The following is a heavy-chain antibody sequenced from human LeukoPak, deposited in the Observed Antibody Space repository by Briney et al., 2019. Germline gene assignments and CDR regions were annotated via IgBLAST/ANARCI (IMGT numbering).Heavy chain of an antibody. CDR2: IVVGSGNT. D-gene: IGHD3-3*01. Sequence: EASVKVSSKASGFTFTSSAVQWVRQARGQRLEWIGWIVVGSGNTNYAQNFQERVTITRDMSTSTAFMELSSLRSEDTAVYYCAASSFGLVPTRYMDVWGKGTTVTVSS. V-gene: IGHV1-58*01. CDR3: AASSFGLVPTRYMDV. CDR1: GFTFTSSA. J-gene: IGHJ6*03.